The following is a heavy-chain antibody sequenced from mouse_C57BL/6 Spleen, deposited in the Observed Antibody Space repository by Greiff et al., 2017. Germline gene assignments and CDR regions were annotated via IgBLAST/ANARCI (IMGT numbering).Heavy chain of an antibody. J-gene: IGHJ1*03. CDR3: AIMVGSYGSSWYFDV. CDR2: IYPGSGST. V-gene: IGHV1-55*01. D-gene: IGHD1-1*01. Sequence: QVQLQQPGAELVKPGASVKMSCKASGYTFTSYWITWVKQRPGQGLEWIGDIYPGSGSTNYNEKFKSKATLTVDTSSSTAYMQLSNLTSEDSAVYYCAIMVGSYGSSWYFDVWGTGTTVTVSS. CDR1: GYTFTSYW.